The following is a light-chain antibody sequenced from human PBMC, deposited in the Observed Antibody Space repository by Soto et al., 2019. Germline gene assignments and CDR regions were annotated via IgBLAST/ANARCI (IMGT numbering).Light chain of an antibody. CDR1: SSDVGAYGY. V-gene: IGLV2-8*01. CDR3: SAYAGHNVV. J-gene: IGLJ2*01. CDR2: EVN. Sequence: QSVLTQPPSASGSPGQSGTISCTGTSSDVGAYGYVSWYQQHPGKAPKLMIYEVNKRPSGVPDRFSGSKSGNTASLTVSGLQAEDEADYYCSAYAGHNVVFGGGTKVTVL.